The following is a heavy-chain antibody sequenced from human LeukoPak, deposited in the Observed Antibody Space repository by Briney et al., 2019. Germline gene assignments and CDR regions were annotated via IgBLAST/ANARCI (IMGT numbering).Heavy chain of an antibody. D-gene: IGHD1-14*01. Sequence: GGSLRLSCAASGFTVSSNYMSWVRQAPGKGLEWVSDIYSGGSTYYADSVKGRFTISRDNSKNTLYLQMGSLRAEDMAVYYCARALGPGNYYYYMDVWGKGTTVTVSS. CDR2: IYSGGST. V-gene: IGHV3-66*02. J-gene: IGHJ6*03. CDR1: GFTVSSNY. CDR3: ARALGPGNYYYYMDV.